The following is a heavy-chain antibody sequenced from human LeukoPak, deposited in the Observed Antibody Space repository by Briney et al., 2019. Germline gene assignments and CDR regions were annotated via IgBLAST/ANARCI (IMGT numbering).Heavy chain of an antibody. J-gene: IGHJ6*02. D-gene: IGHD1-26*01. CDR2: IIPIFGTA. Sequence: ASVKVSCKASGGTFSSYAISWVRQAPGQGLEWMGGIIPIFGTANYAQKLQGRVTMTTDTSTSTAYMELRSLRSDDTAVYYCARVAGWELLNYYYYGMDVWGQGTTVTVSS. V-gene: IGHV1-69*05. CDR3: ARVAGWELLNYYYYGMDV. CDR1: GGTFSSYA.